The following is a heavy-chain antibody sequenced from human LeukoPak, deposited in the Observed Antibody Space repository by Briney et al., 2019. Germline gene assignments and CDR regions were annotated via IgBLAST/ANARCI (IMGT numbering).Heavy chain of an antibody. CDR3: AGPGGNYFDY. CDR1: GFTLSSYW. D-gene: IGHD3-16*01. Sequence: GGSLRLSCAASGFTLSSYWMDWVRQAPGKGLEWVANSKGDGSSKYYVDSVKGRFTVSRDNAKNSLYLQMNSLRAEDTAVYYCAGPGGNYFDYWGQGTLVTVSS. V-gene: IGHV3-7*01. J-gene: IGHJ4*02. CDR2: SKGDGSSK.